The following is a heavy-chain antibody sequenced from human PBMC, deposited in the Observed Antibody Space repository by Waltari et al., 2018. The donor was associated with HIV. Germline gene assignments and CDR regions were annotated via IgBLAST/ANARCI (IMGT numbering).Heavy chain of an antibody. D-gene: IGHD6-6*01. Sequence: QVQLQESGPGLVKPSETLSVTCTVPGGFMSSYNSTWIRRPPGKGLEWIGYIYYSGSTNYNPSLKSRVTISVDTSKNQFSLKLSSVTAADTAVYYCARQGSSSSIYYYGMDVWGQGTTVTVSS. J-gene: IGHJ6*02. CDR2: IYYSGST. CDR1: GGFMSSYN. V-gene: IGHV4-59*08. CDR3: ARQGSSSSIYYYGMDV.